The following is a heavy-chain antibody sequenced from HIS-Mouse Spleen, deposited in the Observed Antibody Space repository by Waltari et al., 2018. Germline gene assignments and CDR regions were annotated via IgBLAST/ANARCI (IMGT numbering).Heavy chain of an antibody. CDR1: GFTFSSYW. Sequence: SCAASGFTFSSYWMSWVRQAPGKGLEWVANIKQDGSEKYYVDSVKGRFTIYRDNAKNSLYLQMNSLRAEDTAVYYCAREPHYGGNSHFDYWGQGTLVTVSS. J-gene: IGHJ4*02. D-gene: IGHD4-17*01. CDR2: IKQDGSEK. V-gene: IGHV3-7*01. CDR3: AREPHYGGNSHFDY.